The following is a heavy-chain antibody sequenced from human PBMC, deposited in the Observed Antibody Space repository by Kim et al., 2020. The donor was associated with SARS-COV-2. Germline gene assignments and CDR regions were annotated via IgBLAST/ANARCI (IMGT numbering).Heavy chain of an antibody. Sequence: GGSLRLSCAASGFTFSSYGMHWVRQAPGKGLEWVAVIWYDGSNKYYADSVKGRFTISRDNSKNTLYLQMNSLRAEDMAVYYCAKDVNKRSVSSTSCYKSPLTCYYYYGMDVWGQGTTVTVSS. CDR2: IWYDGSNK. CDR1: GFTFSSYG. J-gene: IGHJ6*02. D-gene: IGHD2-2*02. CDR3: AKDVNKRSVSSTSCYKSPLTCYYYYGMDV. V-gene: IGHV3-33*06.